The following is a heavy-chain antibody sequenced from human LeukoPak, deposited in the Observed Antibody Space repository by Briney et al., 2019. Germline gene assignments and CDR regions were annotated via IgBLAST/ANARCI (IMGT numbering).Heavy chain of an antibody. V-gene: IGHV4-59*01. CDR3: ARDTYYYDSSGYLYYYGMDV. Sequence: SETLSLTCSVSGGSITSYYWSWIRQPPGKGLEWIGYIYYSGSTNYNPSLKSRVTISVDTSKNQFSLKLSSVTAADTAVYYCARDTYYYDSSGYLYYYGMDVWGQGTTVTVSS. J-gene: IGHJ6*02. CDR2: IYYSGST. D-gene: IGHD3-22*01. CDR1: GGSITSYY.